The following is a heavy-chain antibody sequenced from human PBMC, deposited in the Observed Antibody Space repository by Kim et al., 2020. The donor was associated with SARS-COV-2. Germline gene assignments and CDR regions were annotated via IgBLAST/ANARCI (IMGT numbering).Heavy chain of an antibody. J-gene: IGHJ4*02. CDR2: ISAYNGNT. V-gene: IGHV1-18*01. CDR1: GYTFTSYG. Sequence: ASVKVSCKASGYTFTSYGISWVRQAPGQGLEWMGWISAYNGNTNYAQKLQGRVTMTTDTSTSTAYMELRSLRSDDTAVYYCARLTLHGGSGYYLGGVDYWGQGTLVTVSS. CDR3: ARLTLHGGSGYYLGGVDY. D-gene: IGHD3-3*01.